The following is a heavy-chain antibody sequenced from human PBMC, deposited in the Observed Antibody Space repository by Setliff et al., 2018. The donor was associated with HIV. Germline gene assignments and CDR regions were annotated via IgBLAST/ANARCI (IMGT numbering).Heavy chain of an antibody. CDR3: AKNYFDTSGWSAVDY. CDR2: MNPNTGNT. D-gene: IGHD3-22*01. V-gene: IGHV1-2*02. Sequence: SVKVSCKTSGGTFSNFAVSWVRRAPGQGLEWMGWMNPNTGNTHYAPKFQGRVTMTRDTSITTAYMEMTKLTSDDTAVYYCAKNYFDTSGWSAVDYWGQGTLVTVSS. CDR1: GGTFSNFA. J-gene: IGHJ4*02.